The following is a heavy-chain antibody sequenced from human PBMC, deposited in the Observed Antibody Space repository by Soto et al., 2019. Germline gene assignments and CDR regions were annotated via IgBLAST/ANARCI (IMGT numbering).Heavy chain of an antibody. CDR1: GDSVSSGNYY. CDR2: ISDSGST. J-gene: IGHJ6*02. Sequence: QVQLQESGPGLVKPSETLSLTCTVSGDSVSSGNYYWSWIRQPPGKALEWIGYISDSGSTNYNPSLNSRVTISVDTSKNQFSLKLSSVTAADTAVYYCARGNYYGLGRGRSMDVWGQGTTVTVSS. V-gene: IGHV4-61*01. D-gene: IGHD3-10*01. CDR3: ARGNYYGLGRGRSMDV.